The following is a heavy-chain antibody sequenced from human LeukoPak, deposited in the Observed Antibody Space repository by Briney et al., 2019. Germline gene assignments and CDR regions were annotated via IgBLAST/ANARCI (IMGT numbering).Heavy chain of an antibody. CDR3: ARVNSGGYYYFDY. D-gene: IGHD3-22*01. CDR1: GFTFSDYY. Sequence: PGGSLRLSCAASGFTFSDYYMDWVRQAPGKGLEWVGRTRNKADSYTTEYAASVQGRFTISRDDSKNSLFLQMSSLKTEDTAVYYCARVNSGGYYYFDYWGQGTLVTVSS. CDR2: TRNKADSYTT. V-gene: IGHV3-72*01. J-gene: IGHJ4*02.